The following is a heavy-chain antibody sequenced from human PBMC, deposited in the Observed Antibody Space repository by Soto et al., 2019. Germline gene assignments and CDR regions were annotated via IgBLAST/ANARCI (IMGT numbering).Heavy chain of an antibody. V-gene: IGHV3-23*01. CDR1: GLTFRNYA. Sequence: EVQLLESGGGLVQRGGSLRLSCAASGLTFRNYAMSWVRQAPGKGLAWVSAINDNGDSTYYLDSVKGRFTIARDNSKNSLFLQMNSLRDEDTAVYYCAKSGRGWWRGLDSWGQGTLVTVSS. J-gene: IGHJ4*02. CDR3: AKSGRGWWRGLDS. D-gene: IGHD6-19*01. CDR2: INDNGDST.